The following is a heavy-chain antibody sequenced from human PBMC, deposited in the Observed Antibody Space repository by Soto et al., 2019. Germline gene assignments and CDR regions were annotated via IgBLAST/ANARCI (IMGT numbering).Heavy chain of an antibody. V-gene: IGHV4-34*01. CDR3: ASLRVMSGYYYPGENWFDP. D-gene: IGHD3-22*01. CDR1: GGSFSGYY. Sequence: SETLSLTCAVYGGSFSGYYWSWIRQPPGKGLEWIGEINHSGSTNYNPSLKSRVTISVDTSKNQFSLKLSSVTAADTAVYYCASLRVMSGYYYPGENWFDPWGQGTLVTVS. CDR2: INHSGST. J-gene: IGHJ5*02.